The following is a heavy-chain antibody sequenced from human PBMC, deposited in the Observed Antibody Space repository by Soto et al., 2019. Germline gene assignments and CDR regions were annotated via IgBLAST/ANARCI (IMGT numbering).Heavy chain of an antibody. CDR2: IYYSGST. Sequence: QVQLQESGPGLVKPSETLSLTCTVSGGSISSYYWSWIRQPPGKGLEWIGYIYYSGSTNYNPSLKSRVTISVDTSKNQFSLKLNSVTAADTAVYYCARRGVYSGYENAWGQGTLVTVSS. D-gene: IGHD5-12*01. V-gene: IGHV4-59*08. CDR3: ARRGVYSGYENA. CDR1: GGSISSYY. J-gene: IGHJ5*02.